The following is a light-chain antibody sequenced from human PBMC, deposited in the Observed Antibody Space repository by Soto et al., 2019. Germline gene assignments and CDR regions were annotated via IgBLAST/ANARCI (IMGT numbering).Light chain of an antibody. CDR1: QGIRKD. CDR3: LQYRRYPYT. J-gene: IGKJ2*01. Sequence: DIQMTQSPSSLSASVGDRVTITCRASQGIRKDLGWFQHKPGKAPKRLIYAASTYQSGVPSRFSGSVSGTECTLTINSLEPEDFASYYCLQYRRYPYTLGQGPKLEI. CDR2: AAS. V-gene: IGKV1-17*01.